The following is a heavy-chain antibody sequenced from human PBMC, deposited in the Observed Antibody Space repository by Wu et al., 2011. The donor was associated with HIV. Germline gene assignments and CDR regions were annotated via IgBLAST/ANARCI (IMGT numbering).Heavy chain of an antibody. D-gene: IGHD3-3*01. J-gene: IGHJ3*02. CDR2: IIPVYGTS. CDR1: GGTLNSYT. CDR3: ARVNFGGAFDI. Sequence: VQLVQSGADVKKPGSSVKVSCKASGGTLNSYTITWVRQAPGQGLAWVGRIIPVYGTSDYAQKFQGRVTITADESTSTAYMELSSLTSEDTAIYFCARVNFGGAFDIWGQGTAVTVSS. V-gene: IGHV1-69*15.